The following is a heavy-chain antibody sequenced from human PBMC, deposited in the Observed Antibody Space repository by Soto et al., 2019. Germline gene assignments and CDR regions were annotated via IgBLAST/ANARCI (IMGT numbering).Heavy chain of an antibody. CDR3: AKDPPRGSTSPEDAFDI. CDR2: ISGSGGST. J-gene: IGHJ3*02. V-gene: IGHV3-23*01. CDR1: GFTFSSYA. Sequence: GGSLRLSCAASGFTFSSYAMSWVRQAPGKGLEWVSAISGSGGSTYYEDSVKGRFTIYRDNSKNTQYQQMNSLRAEDPAVYYCAKDPPRGSTSPEDAFDIWGQGTMVTVSS. D-gene: IGHD1-26*01.